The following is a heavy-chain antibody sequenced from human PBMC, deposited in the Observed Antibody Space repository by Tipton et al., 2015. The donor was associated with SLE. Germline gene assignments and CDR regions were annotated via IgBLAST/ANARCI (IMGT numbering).Heavy chain of an antibody. D-gene: IGHD3-22*01. Sequence: TLSLTCTVSGGSTSSSTYYWGWIRQPPGKGLEWIGTISYSGNTYYNPSLKSRVTISVDTSKNQFSLKLSSVTAADTAVYYCARHSDTSGYYYYGMDVWGQGTTVTVSS. CDR1: GGSTSSSTYY. V-gene: IGHV4-39*07. J-gene: IGHJ6*02. CDR2: ISYSGNT. CDR3: ARHSDTSGYYYYGMDV.